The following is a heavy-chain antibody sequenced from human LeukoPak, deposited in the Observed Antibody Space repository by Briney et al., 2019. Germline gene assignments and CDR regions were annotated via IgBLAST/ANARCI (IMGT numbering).Heavy chain of an antibody. CDR2: INSDGTYT. CDR1: GFAFSSSW. CDR3: ARELRHTFDY. Sequence: PGGSLRLSCAASGFAFSSSWMLWVRQAPGKGLVWVSRINSDGTYTNYADSVKGRFTISRDNAKNRLYLEWNSLRAEDTAVYYCARELRHTFDYWGQGTLVTVSS. V-gene: IGHV3-74*01. J-gene: IGHJ4*02.